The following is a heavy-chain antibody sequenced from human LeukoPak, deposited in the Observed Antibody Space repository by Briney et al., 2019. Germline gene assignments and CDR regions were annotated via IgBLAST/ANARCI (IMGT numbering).Heavy chain of an antibody. D-gene: IGHD5-12*01. V-gene: IGHV3-30*04. Sequence: PTGRSLRLSCVVSGFTFSSYAMHWVRQAPGKGLEWVTVISYDGTTKYYSDSVKGRFTVSRDNSMNTLYLHMNTLRPEDTAMYYCTRDSRGFSGYDYFDYWGQGTLLTVSS. CDR2: ISYDGTTK. CDR1: GFTFSSYA. J-gene: IGHJ4*02. CDR3: TRDSRGFSGYDYFDY.